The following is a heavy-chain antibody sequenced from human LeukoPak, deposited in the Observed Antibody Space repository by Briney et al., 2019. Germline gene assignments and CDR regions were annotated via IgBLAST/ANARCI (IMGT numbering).Heavy chain of an antibody. Sequence: SVKVSCKASRGTFSNYAISWVRQAPGQGLEWMGGIIPIFGTANYAQKFQDRVTITADKSTSTAYMELSSLRSEDTAVYYCARAEYYYGSGSKRHKGGWFDPWGQGTLVTVSS. D-gene: IGHD3-10*01. V-gene: IGHV1-69*06. CDR1: RGTFSNYA. CDR2: IIPIFGTA. CDR3: ARAEYYYGSGSKRHKGGWFDP. J-gene: IGHJ5*02.